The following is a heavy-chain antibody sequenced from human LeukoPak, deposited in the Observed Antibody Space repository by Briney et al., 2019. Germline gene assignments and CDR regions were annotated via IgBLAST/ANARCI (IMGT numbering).Heavy chain of an antibody. Sequence: GGSLRLSCAVSGITLSNYGMSWVRQAPGKGLEWVAGISDSGDRTNYADSVKGRFTISRDNPKNTLYLQMNSLRAEDSAVYFCAKRGIVIRVILVGFHKEAYYFDSWGQGALVTVSS. V-gene: IGHV3-23*01. CDR1: GITLSNYG. CDR2: ISDSGDRT. CDR3: AKRGIVIRVILVGFHKEAYYFDS. J-gene: IGHJ4*02. D-gene: IGHD3-16*01.